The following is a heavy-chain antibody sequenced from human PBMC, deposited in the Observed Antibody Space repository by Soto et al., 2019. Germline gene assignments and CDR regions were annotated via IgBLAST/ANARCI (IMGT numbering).Heavy chain of an antibody. CDR2: IYPGDSDT. CDR1: GDSFTSYW. J-gene: IGHJ5*02. D-gene: IGHD2-2*02. CDR3: ARLGDCSSTSCYKSPDNWFDP. V-gene: IGHV5-51*01. Sequence: GESLKISCKGSGDSFTSYWIGWVRQMPGKGLEWMGIIYPGDSDTRYSPSFQGQVTISADKSISTAYLQWSSLKASDTAMYYCARLGDCSSTSCYKSPDNWFDPWGQGTLVTVSS.